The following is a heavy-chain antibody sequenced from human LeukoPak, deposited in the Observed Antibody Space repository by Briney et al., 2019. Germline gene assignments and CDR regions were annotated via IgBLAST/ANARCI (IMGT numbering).Heavy chain of an antibody. Sequence: SETLSLTCAVSGGFFSGYYWTWMRQTPGKGLEWIGEINHTGDTNYNPSLKRRVSISADTSKNPFSLKVSYVTAADTAIYYCTIIAASGIPRGYFYMDVWAKGTTVTVSS. CDR3: TIIAASGIPRGYFYMDV. CDR1: GGFFSGYY. D-gene: IGHD6-13*01. J-gene: IGHJ6*03. CDR2: INHTGDT. V-gene: IGHV4-34*01.